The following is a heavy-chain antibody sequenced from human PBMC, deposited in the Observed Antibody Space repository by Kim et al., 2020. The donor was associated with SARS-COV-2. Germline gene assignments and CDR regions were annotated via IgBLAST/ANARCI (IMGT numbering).Heavy chain of an antibody. V-gene: IGHV3-7*03. Sequence: DGSEDYYADYVKGRFNMSRDNAKNSLYLEMNSLRAEDTAIYYCASLDSAQVPGVLWGQGTLVTVSS. J-gene: IGHJ4*02. CDR3: ASLDSAQVPGVL. CDR2: DGSED. D-gene: IGHD3-10*01.